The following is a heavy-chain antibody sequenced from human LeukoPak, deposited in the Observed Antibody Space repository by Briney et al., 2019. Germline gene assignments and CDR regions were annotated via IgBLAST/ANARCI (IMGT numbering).Heavy chain of an antibody. J-gene: IGHJ5*02. D-gene: IGHD2-2*03. CDR1: GFTFSSYS. Sequence: GSLRLSCAASGFTFSSYSMNWIRQPPGKGLEWIGSIYYSGSTYYNPSLKSRVTISVDTSKNQFSLKLSSVTAADTAVYYCARHFVGYCGSTSCSNNWFDPWGQGTLVTVSS. V-gene: IGHV4-39*01. CDR2: IYYSGST. CDR3: ARHFVGYCGSTSCSNNWFDP.